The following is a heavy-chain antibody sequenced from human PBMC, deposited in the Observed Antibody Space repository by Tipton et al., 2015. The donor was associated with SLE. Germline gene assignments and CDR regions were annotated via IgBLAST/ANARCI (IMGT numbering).Heavy chain of an antibody. CDR1: GGSFGSGGYY. CDR2: IYTSGST. V-gene: IGHV4-61*02. CDR3: ARGPYSFDY. J-gene: IGHJ4*02. Sequence: TLSLTCTVSGGSFGSGGYYWTWVRQSAGKGLEFIGRIYTSGSTNYNPSLESRVTISVDTSKNQFSLKLNSVTAADTAVYYCARGPYSFDYWGQGTLVTVSS.